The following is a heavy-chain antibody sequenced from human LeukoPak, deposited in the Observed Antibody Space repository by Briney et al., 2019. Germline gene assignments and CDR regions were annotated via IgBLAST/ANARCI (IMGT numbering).Heavy chain of an antibody. D-gene: IGHD2-2*01. CDR2: ISSGSGTI. CDR1: GFTFSSCS. J-gene: IGHJ4*02. V-gene: IGHV3-48*04. Sequence: GGSLRLSCGASGFTFSSCSINWVRQDPGKGLEWLSYISSGSGTIYYADSVKGRFTISRDNAKNSLYLQMNSLRAEDTAVYYCAGDPAYCSSTRCREGDFDYWGQGTLVTVSS. CDR3: AGDPAYCSSTRCREGDFDY.